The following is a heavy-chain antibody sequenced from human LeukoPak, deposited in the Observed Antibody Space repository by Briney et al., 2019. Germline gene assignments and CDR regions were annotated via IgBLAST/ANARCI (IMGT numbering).Heavy chain of an antibody. J-gene: IGHJ5*02. D-gene: IGHD6-25*01. V-gene: IGHV4-34*01. Sequence: SETLSLTCAVSGGSFSGYYWSWVRQPPGKGLEWIGEINHSGSTNYNPSLTSRVTISVDTSKNQFSLKLSSVTAADTAAYYFARGLSEQRATPPWGQGTLVTVSS. CDR1: GGSFSGYY. CDR2: INHSGST. CDR3: ARGLSEQRATPP.